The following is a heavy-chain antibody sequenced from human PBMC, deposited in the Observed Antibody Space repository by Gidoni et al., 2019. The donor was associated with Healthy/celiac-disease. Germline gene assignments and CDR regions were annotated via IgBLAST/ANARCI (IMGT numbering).Heavy chain of an antibody. V-gene: IGHV3-30*04. CDR1: GFTFSSYS. CDR2: ISYDGSNK. J-gene: IGHJ4*02. D-gene: IGHD2-15*01. Sequence: QVQLVESGGGVVQPGRSLRLSCAASGFTFSSYSMHWVRQAPGKGLEWVAVISYDGSNKYYADSVKGRFTISRDNSKNTLYLQMNSLRAEDTAVYYCAKDYDIVVVVAARYYFDYWGQGTLVTVSS. CDR3: AKDYDIVVVVAARYYFDY.